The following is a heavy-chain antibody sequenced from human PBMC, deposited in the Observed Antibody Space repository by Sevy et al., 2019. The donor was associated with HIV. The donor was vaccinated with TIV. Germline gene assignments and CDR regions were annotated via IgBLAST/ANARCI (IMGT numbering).Heavy chain of an antibody. CDR3: ARGNYYYDSSGYYSVGQDY. J-gene: IGHJ4*02. V-gene: IGHV4-59*01. CDR1: SGSISSYY. D-gene: IGHD3-22*01. Sequence: SETLSLTCTVSSGSISSYYWSWIRQPPGKGLEWIGYIYYSGSTNYNPSLKSRVTISVDTSKNQFSLKLSSVTAADTAVYYCARGNYYYDSSGYYSVGQDYWGQGTLVTVSS. CDR2: IYYSGST.